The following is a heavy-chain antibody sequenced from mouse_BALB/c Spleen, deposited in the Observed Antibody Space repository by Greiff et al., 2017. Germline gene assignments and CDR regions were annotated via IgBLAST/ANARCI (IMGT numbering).Heavy chain of an antibody. CDR2: ISYSGST. J-gene: IGHJ2*01. D-gene: IGHD1-1*01. V-gene: IGHV3-8*02. CDR1: GDSITSGY. Sequence: EVQLVESGPSLVKPSQTLSLTCSVTGDSITSGYWNWIRKFPGNKLEYMGYISYSGSTYYNPSLKSRISITRDTSKNQYYLQLNSVTTEDTATYYCARGTVVAYYFDYWGQGTTLTVSS. CDR3: ARGTVVAYYFDY.